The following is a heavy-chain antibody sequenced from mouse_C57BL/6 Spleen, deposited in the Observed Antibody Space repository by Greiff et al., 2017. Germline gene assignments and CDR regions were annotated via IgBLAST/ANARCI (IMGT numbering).Heavy chain of an antibody. J-gene: IGHJ2*01. CDR1: GYTFTSYW. D-gene: IGHD2-4*01. CDR3: ARAGYYDYDPHFDY. Sequence: QVQLQQSGAELVKPGASVKLSCKASGYTFTSYWMHWVKQRPGQGLEWIGMIHPNSGSPNYNEKFKSKATLTVDKSSSTAYMQRSILTSEDSAVYYCARAGYYDYDPHFDYWGQGTTLTVSS. V-gene: IGHV1-64*01. CDR2: IHPNSGSP.